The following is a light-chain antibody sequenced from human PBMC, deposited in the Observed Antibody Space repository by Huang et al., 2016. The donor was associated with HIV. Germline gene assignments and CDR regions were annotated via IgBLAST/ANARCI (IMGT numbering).Light chain of an antibody. V-gene: IGKV3-20*01. CDR1: QSVSSSY. CDR3: QQFGSF. CDR2: ESS. Sequence: EIVLTQSPGTLALSPGERATLSCRASQSVSSSYLAWYQQKPGQDPRLLIYESSSRATGSPDRFSGSGSGTDFTLTISRLEPEDFAVYYCQQFGSFFGGGTKVEIK. J-gene: IGKJ4*01.